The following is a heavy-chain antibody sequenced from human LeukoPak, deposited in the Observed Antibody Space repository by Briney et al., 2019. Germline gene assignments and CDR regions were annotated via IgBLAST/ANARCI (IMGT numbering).Heavy chain of an antibody. CDR2: IKSKTDGATT. CDR1: GFTFSNAW. J-gene: IGHJ4*02. D-gene: IGHD3-9*01. Sequence: GGSLRLSCAASGFTFSNAWMSWVRQAPGKGLEWVGRIKSKTDGATTDYAAPVKGRFTISRDDSKNTLYLQMNSLKTEDTAVYYCTTVTYYDILTGTFYFDYWGQGTLVTVSS. CDR3: TTVTYYDILTGTFYFDY. V-gene: IGHV3-15*01.